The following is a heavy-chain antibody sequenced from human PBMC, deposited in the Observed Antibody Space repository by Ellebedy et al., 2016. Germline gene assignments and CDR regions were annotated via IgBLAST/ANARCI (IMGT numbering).Heavy chain of an antibody. J-gene: IGHJ6*03. D-gene: IGHD2-2*01. Sequence: GESLKISXAASGFTVSSNYMSWVRQAPGKGLEWVSVIYSGGSTYYADSVKGRFTISRDNSKNTLYLQMNSLRAEDTAVYYCARLDIVVVPAAMPNYYYMDVWGKGTTVTVSS. CDR1: GFTVSSNY. CDR3: ARLDIVVVPAAMPNYYYMDV. CDR2: IYSGGST. V-gene: IGHV3-53*01.